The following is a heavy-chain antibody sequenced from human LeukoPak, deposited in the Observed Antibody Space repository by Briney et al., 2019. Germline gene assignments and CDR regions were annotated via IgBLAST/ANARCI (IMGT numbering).Heavy chain of an antibody. CDR2: INPNSGAA. D-gene: IGHD3-10*01. CDR1: GYTFTSYD. V-gene: IGHV1-2*02. CDR3: AKEFGGLKNWFDP. J-gene: IGHJ5*02. Sequence: ASVKVSCKASGYTFTSYDINWVRQAPGQRLEWMGWINPNSGAANYAQKFQGRVTMSSDASITTAYMELSRLTSDDTAVYFCAKEFGGLKNWFDPWGQGTLVTVSS.